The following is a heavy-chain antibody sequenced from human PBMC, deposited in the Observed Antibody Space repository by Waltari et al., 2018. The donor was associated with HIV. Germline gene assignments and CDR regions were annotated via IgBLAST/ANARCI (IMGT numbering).Heavy chain of an antibody. CDR3: ARAYYDFWSGTGSSGNWFDP. V-gene: IGHV4-61*02. D-gene: IGHD3-3*01. Sequence: QVQLQESGPGLVKPPQTLPRTRTLHGGSNRTGRYYTSWIRQPAGKGLELIGRIYTSGSTNYNPSLKSRVTISVDTSKSQFSLKLRSVTAADTAVYYCARAYYDFWSGTGSSGNWFDPWGQGTLVTVSS. CDR2: IYTSGST. J-gene: IGHJ5*02. CDR1: GGSNRTGRYY.